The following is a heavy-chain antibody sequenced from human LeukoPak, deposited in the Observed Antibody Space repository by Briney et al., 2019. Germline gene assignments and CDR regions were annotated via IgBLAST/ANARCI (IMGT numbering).Heavy chain of an antibody. Sequence: QPGGYLRLSCVDSGFTFSRYWMSRVRQAPGKGLEGVANIKQDESEKYYVDSVKGRFTISRDNAKNSLYLQMNSLRAEDTAVYYCARDLAYYDFGYFDYWGQGTLVTVSS. CDR2: IKQDESEK. CDR1: GFTFSRYW. CDR3: ARDLAYYDFGYFDY. V-gene: IGHV3-7*01. D-gene: IGHD3-3*01. J-gene: IGHJ4*02.